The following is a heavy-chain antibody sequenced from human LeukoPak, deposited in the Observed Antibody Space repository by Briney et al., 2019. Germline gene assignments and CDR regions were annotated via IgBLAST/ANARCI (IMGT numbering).Heavy chain of an antibody. CDR2: VSGDGSNS. Sequence: PGGSLRLSCAASGFTFSAYWMHWVRQGPGKGLEWVSRVSGDGSNSMYADSVKGRFTISRDNAKNTLYLQMNSLRVEDTAVYYCARDKWGSEDYWGQGTLVTVSS. CDR3: ARDKWGSEDY. J-gene: IGHJ4*02. CDR1: GFTFSAYW. D-gene: IGHD7-27*01. V-gene: IGHV3-74*03.